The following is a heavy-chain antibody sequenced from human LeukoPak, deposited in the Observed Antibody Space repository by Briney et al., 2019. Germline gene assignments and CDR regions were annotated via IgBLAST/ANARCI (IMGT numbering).Heavy chain of an antibody. CDR1: GYTFIGYD. Sequence: ASVKVSCKTSGYTFIGYDINWVRQAPGQGLEWMGWMKSNSGDTHFAQKFQGRLTMTRNTSISTAFMELSSLRAEDTAVYYCARGEYSSSWFPFDCWGQGSLVTVSS. CDR2: MKSNSGDT. J-gene: IGHJ4*02. D-gene: IGHD6-13*01. V-gene: IGHV1-8*01. CDR3: ARGEYSSSWFPFDC.